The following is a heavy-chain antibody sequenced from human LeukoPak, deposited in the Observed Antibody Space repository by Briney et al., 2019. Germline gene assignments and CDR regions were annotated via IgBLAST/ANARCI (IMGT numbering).Heavy chain of an antibody. D-gene: IGHD2-15*01. J-gene: IGHJ1*01. CDR2: IYPGDSDT. V-gene: IGHV5-51*01. Sequence: GESLKISCKASGYTFTTSWIGWVRQMPGKGPEYMGIIYPGDSDTRYSPSFQGQVTISADKSISTAYMQWNSLKASDTAMYYCARLGYCSSGGCFSRGYFQDWGQGTLVTVSS. CDR3: ARLGYCSSGGCFSRGYFQD. CDR1: GYTFTTSW.